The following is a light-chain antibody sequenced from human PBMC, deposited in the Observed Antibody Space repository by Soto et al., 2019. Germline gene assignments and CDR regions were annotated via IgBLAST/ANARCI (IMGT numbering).Light chain of an antibody. Sequence: QSALTQPASVSGSPGQSITISCTGTSSDVGGYNHVSWYQHHPGEAPKLMIYDVSNRPSGVSNRFSGSKSGNTDSLTISGLQAEDEADYYCNSYTSSTTQVFGTGTKLTVL. J-gene: IGLJ1*01. CDR1: SSDVGGYNH. V-gene: IGLV2-14*03. CDR2: DVS. CDR3: NSYTSSTTQV.